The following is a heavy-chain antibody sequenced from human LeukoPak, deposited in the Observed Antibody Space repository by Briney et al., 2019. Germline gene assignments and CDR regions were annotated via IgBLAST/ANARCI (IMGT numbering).Heavy chain of an antibody. J-gene: IGHJ4*02. CDR2: THYSGSG. D-gene: IGHD3-22*01. V-gene: IGHV4-31*03. Sequence: SETLSLTCTVSGGSISSGGDYWSWVRQHPGQGLEWIAYTHYSGSGNYNPSLRSRVSISIDTSKNQLSLKLSSVTAADTAVYYCARLPYYYDNRGYGCFDCWGQGTLVTVSS. CDR3: ARLPYYYDNRGYGCFDC. CDR1: GGSISSGGDY.